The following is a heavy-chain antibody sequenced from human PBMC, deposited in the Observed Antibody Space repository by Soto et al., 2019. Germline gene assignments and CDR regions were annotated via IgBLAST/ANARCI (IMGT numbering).Heavy chain of an antibody. CDR3: ARDSWSWSVYESQDPHGSFDI. CDR1: DGYIRSGCYY. CDR2: IYXSGSP. J-gene: IGHJ3*02. Sequence: TISFTYTVSDGYIRSGCYYWSWNQQHPGKGLEWIGYIYXSGSPYYNPSLESRVTISVXTSKNQFSLKLSSVTAADTSVYYCARDSWSWSVYESQDPHGSFDIVAQGTMVTVSS. D-gene: IGHD3-3*01. V-gene: IGHV4-31*03.